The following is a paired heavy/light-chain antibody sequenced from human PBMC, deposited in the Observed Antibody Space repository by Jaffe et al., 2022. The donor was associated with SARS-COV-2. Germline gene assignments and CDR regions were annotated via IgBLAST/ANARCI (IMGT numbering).Light chain of an antibody. CDR1: SSNIGSNT. J-gene: IGLJ3*02. Sequence: QSVLTQPPSASGTPGQRVTISCSGSSSNIGSNTVNWYQQLPGTAPKLLIYSNDQRPSGVPDRFSGSKSGTSASLAISGLQSEDEADYYCAAWDDSLNGQVFGGGTKLTVL. CDR3: AAWDDSLNGQV. CDR2: SND. V-gene: IGLV1-44*01.
Heavy chain of an antibody. V-gene: IGHV3-30*18. CDR1: GFTFSTYG. CDR3: AKAVVPATMGSYYGLDV. J-gene: IGHJ6*02. Sequence: QVQLVESGGGVVQPGRSLRLSCAASGFTFSTYGMHWVRQAPGKGLEWVAVISYDGSNKYFAASVRGRFTISRDNSKNTLYLQMNSLRADDTAVYYCAKAVVPATMGSYYGLDVWGQGTTVTVSS. D-gene: IGHD2-2*01. CDR2: ISYDGSNK.